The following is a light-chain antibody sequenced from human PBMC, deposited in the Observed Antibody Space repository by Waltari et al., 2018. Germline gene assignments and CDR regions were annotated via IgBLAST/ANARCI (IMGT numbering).Light chain of an antibody. CDR2: SNN. CDR3: AAWDDSLSGVV. Sequence: QSVLTQPPSASGTPGQRVTISCSGSSSNIGSNYVYWYQQLPGTAPKPLIYSNNRRTSGFPDRFSGSKSGTSASLAISGLRSEDEADYYCAAWDDSLSGVVFGGGTKLTVL. CDR1: SSNIGSNY. J-gene: IGLJ2*01. V-gene: IGLV1-47*02.